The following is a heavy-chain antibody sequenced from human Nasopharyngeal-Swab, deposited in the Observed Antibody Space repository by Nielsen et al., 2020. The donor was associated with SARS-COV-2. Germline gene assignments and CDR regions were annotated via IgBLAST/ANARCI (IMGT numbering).Heavy chain of an antibody. J-gene: IGHJ3*02. Sequence: GESLKISCAASGFTFSTYSMNWVRQAPGKGLEWVSSISSSSSYIYYADSLKGRFTISRDNAKNSLYLQMNSLRAEDTAVYYCARDSLIMIVVVGWAFDIWGQGTMVTVSS. V-gene: IGHV3-21*01. CDR2: ISSSSSYI. CDR3: ARDSLIMIVVVGWAFDI. CDR1: GFTFSTYS. D-gene: IGHD3-22*01.